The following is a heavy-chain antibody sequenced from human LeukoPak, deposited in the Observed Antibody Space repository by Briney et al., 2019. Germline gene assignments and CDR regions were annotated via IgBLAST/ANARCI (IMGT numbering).Heavy chain of an antibody. CDR3: AKGGAHDYGQHTGPAHYFDY. D-gene: IGHD4-17*01. V-gene: IGHV3-9*03. J-gene: IGHJ4*02. Sequence: PGGSLRLSCAASGFTFRTYGMNWVRQAPGKGLEWVSGISWNSGSIGYADSVKGRFTISRDNAKNSLYLQMNSLRAEDMALYYCAKGGAHDYGQHTGPAHYFDYWGQGTLVTVSS. CDR1: GFTFRTYG. CDR2: ISWNSGSI.